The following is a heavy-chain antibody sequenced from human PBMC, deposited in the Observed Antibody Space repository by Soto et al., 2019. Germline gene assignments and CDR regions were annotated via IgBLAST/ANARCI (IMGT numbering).Heavy chain of an antibody. V-gene: IGHV3-30-3*01. CDR2: ISYDGSNK. Sequence: GGSLRLSCAASGFTFSSYAMHWVRQAPGKGLEWVAVISYDGSNKYYADSVKGRFTISRDNSKNTLYLQMNSLRAEDTAVYYCARSHSSGWGFKWFYYYGMDVWGQGTTVTVSS. J-gene: IGHJ6*02. CDR1: GFTFSSYA. CDR3: ARSHSSGWGFKWFYYYGMDV. D-gene: IGHD6-19*01.